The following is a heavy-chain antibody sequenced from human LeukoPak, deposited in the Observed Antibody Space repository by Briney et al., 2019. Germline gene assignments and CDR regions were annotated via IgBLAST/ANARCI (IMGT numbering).Heavy chain of an antibody. V-gene: IGHV4-39*01. D-gene: IGHD2-21*02. CDR3: ARAPSRVTGQLFDH. Sequence: SETLSLTCTVSGGSISSSSYYWGWIRQPPGKGLEWIGNIYYSGSTYYNPSLKSRVTISVDTSKNQVSLKLSSVTAADTAVYYCARAPSRVTGQLFDHWGQGTLVTVSS. J-gene: IGHJ4*02. CDR2: IYYSGST. CDR1: GGSISSSSYY.